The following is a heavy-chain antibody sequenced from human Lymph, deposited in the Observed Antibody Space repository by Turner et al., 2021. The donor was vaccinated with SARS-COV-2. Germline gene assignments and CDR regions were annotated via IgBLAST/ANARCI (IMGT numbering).Heavy chain of an antibody. CDR3: ARLVRRAEYYFDY. V-gene: IGHV4-39*01. D-gene: IGHD3-10*01. J-gene: IGHJ4*02. Sequence: QLQLQESGPGLVKPSETLSLTCTVSGGSISSSSHYWGWIRQPPGRGLEWIGHIYYSGSNYYNPSLKSRVTISVDTSKNQFSLKLGSVAAADTAVDYCARLVRRAEYYFDYWGQGTLVTVSS. CDR2: IYYSGSN. CDR1: GGSISSSSHY.